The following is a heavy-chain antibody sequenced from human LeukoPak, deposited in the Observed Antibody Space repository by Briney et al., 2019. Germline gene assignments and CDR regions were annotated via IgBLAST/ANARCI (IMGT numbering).Heavy chain of an antibody. CDR2: IYYSGST. J-gene: IGHJ4*02. V-gene: IGHV4-61*01. CDR3: ARSYDFWSGSPGGYFDY. Sequence: PSETLSLTCTVSGGSVSSGSYYWSWIRQPPGKGLEWIGYIYYSGSTNYNPSLKGRVTISVDTSKNQFSLKLSSVTAADTAVYYCARSYDFWSGSPGGYFDYWGQGTLVTVSS. CDR1: GGSVSSGSYY. D-gene: IGHD3-3*01.